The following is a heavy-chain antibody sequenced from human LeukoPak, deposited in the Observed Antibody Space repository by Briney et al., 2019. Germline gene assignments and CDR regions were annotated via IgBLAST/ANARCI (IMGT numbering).Heavy chain of an antibody. CDR1: GFTFSSYA. Sequence: GGSLRLSCAASGFTFSSYAMSWVRQVPGKGLEWVSAISGSGGGTYYADSVKGRFTISRDNSKNTLYLQMNSLRAEDTAVYYCAKGTNTYGHPSYFDYWGQGTLVTVSS. CDR3: AKGTNTYGHPSYFDY. CDR2: ISGSGGGT. D-gene: IGHD5-18*01. J-gene: IGHJ4*02. V-gene: IGHV3-23*01.